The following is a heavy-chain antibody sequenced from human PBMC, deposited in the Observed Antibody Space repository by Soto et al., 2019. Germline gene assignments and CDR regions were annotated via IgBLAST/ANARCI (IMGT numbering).Heavy chain of an antibody. J-gene: IGHJ5*02. CDR3: AKPLYDFWSGTSYNWFDP. Sequence: AGESLKISCAASGFTFSSYGMHWVRQAPGKGLEWVAVISYDGSNKYYADSVKGRFTISRDNSKNTLYLQMNSLRAEDTAVYYCAKPLYDFWSGTSYNWFDPWGQGTLVTVSS. CDR2: ISYDGSNK. D-gene: IGHD3-3*01. CDR1: GFTFSSYG. V-gene: IGHV3-30*18.